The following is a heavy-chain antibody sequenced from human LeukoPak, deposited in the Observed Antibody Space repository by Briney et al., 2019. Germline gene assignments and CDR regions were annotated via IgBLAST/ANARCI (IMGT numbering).Heavy chain of an antibody. CDR3: ARDDRPTLTIGSPLYNWFGP. V-gene: IGHV1-18*01. CDR2: SSAVNGNI. CDR1: GYTFTNYG. Sequence: ASVKVSCKTSGYTFTNYGISWLRQAPGQGLEWMGLSSAVNGNIYYAPKFQDRVTSTTDRSTSTAYLDLNSLTSDDTAVHYRARDDRPTLTIGSPLYNWFGPWGQGTLVTVSS. J-gene: IGHJ5*02. D-gene: IGHD2-15*01.